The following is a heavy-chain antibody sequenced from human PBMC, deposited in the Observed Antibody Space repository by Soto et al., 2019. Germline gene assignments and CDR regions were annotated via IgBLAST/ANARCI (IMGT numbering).Heavy chain of an antibody. D-gene: IGHD3-3*01. Sequence: GGSLRLSCAASGFTFSSDLMSWVRQAPGKGLEWVANIKEDGSDMYYVDSVKGRFTISRDNAKNSLYLQMNSLRAEDTAVYYCATEVWVYYDFWSGYSDYWGQGTLVTVSS. J-gene: IGHJ4*02. CDR3: ATEVWVYYDFWSGYSDY. CDR1: GFTFSSDL. V-gene: IGHV3-7*01. CDR2: IKEDGSDM.